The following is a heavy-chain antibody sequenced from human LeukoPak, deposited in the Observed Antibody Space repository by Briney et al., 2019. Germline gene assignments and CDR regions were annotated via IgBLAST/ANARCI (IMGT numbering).Heavy chain of an antibody. CDR2: IHTTGDT. D-gene: IGHD1-26*01. Sequence: SQTLSLTCNVSGDSISSGSYYWSWIRQPAGKELEWLGRIHTTGDTLYNPSLESRVTISVDTSKNQFSLKLSSVTAADTAVYYCARPSGSFASFDYWGQGTLVTVSS. CDR3: ARPSGSFASFDY. V-gene: IGHV4-61*02. CDR1: GDSISSGSYY. J-gene: IGHJ4*02.